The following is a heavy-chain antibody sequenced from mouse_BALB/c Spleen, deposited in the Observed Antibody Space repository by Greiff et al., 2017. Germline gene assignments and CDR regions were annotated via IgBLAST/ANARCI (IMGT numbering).Heavy chain of an antibody. J-gene: IGHJ3*01. CDR1: GYSITSDYA. Sequence: DVQLQESGPGLVKPSQSLSLTCTVTGYSITSDYAWNWIRQFPGNKLEWMGYISYSGSTSYNPSLKSRISITRDTSKNQFFLQLNSVTTEDTATYYCASKGNPAWFAYWGQGTLVTVSA. CDR2: ISYSGST. D-gene: IGHD2-1*01. V-gene: IGHV3-2*02. CDR3: ASKGNPAWFAY.